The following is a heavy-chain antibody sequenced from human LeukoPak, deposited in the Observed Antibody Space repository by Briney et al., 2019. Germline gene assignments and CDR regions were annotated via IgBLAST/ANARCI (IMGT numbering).Heavy chain of an antibody. CDR2: IADDEKTI. V-gene: IGHV3-30-3*02. Sequence: PGGSLRLSCADSGFTLTGHSMHWVRQAPGKGLEWVAVIADDEKTIFYADSLKGRFTVSRDNSKNTLYLQMNSLRAEDTAVYYCAKSAYCGGDYYSLGFDYWGQGTLVTVSS. D-gene: IGHD2-21*02. CDR3: AKSAYCGGDYYSLGFDY. CDR1: GFTLTGHS. J-gene: IGHJ4*02.